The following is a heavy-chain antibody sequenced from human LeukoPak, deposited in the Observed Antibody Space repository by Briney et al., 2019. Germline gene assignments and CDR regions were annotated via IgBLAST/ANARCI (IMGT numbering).Heavy chain of an antibody. D-gene: IGHD3-22*01. Sequence: GGSLRLSCAASGFTFSSYAMSWVRQAPGKGLEWVSAISGGGSSTYYADSVKGRFTISRDNSKNTLYLQMNSLRAEDTAVYYCAKSLPDYYFDSSGHYGTFDCWGQGPLVTVSS. J-gene: IGHJ4*02. CDR3: AKSLPDYYFDSSGHYGTFDC. CDR1: GFTFSSYA. V-gene: IGHV3-23*01. CDR2: ISGGGSST.